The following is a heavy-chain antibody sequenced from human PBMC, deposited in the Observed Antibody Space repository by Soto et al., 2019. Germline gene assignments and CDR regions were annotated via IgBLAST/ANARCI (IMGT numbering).Heavy chain of an antibody. CDR1: GGSFSGYY. D-gene: IGHD1-26*01. V-gene: IGHV4-34*01. J-gene: IGHJ6*03. Sequence: QVQLQQWGAGLLKPSETLSLTCAVYGGSFSGYYWSWIRQPPGKGLEWIGEINHSGSTNYNPSLKSRVTISVDTSKNQFSLKLSSVTAADTAVYYCARLRWSSFGDYYYMDVWGKGTTVTVSS. CDR3: ARLRWSSFGDYYYMDV. CDR2: INHSGST.